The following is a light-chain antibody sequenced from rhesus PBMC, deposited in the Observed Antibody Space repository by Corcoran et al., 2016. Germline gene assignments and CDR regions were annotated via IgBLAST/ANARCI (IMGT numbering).Light chain of an antibody. J-gene: IGKJ2*01. Sequence: DIQMTQSPSSLSASVGDTVTITCRASQGISSYLNWLQQKQGKAPKVLIYAATTLQSGVPSRFSGSGSGTAYTLTISSLQPEDVATYYCLQYYTTPYSFGQGTKVEIK. V-gene: IGKV1-28*03. CDR2: AAT. CDR1: QGISSY. CDR3: LQYYTTPYS.